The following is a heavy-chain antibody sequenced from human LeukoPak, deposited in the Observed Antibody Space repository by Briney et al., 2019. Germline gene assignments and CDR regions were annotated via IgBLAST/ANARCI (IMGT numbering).Heavy chain of an antibody. CDR3: ARVIDTAMVTGDDYYFDY. V-gene: IGHV4-59*01. J-gene: IGHJ4*02. CDR2: IYYSGST. D-gene: IGHD5-18*01. CDR1: GGSINSYY. Sequence: SETLSLTCTVSGGSINSYYWSWIRQPPGKGLEWIGYIYYSGSTNYNPSLKSRVTISVDTSKNQFSLKLSSVTAADTAVYYCARVIDTAMVTGDDYYFDYWGQGTLVTVSS.